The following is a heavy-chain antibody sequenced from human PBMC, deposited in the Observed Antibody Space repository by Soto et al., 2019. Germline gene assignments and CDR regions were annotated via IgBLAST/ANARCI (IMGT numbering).Heavy chain of an antibody. D-gene: IGHD5-18*01. CDR1: GFTFSDYD. CDR2: IGRTGDT. Sequence: EVQLVESGGGLVQPGGSLRLSCAASGFTFSDYDMHWVRQVTGKGLEWVSGIGRTGDTYYTGSVRGRFTNSRENAKNSLYLQMNSLRAEDTAVYHCARDLGYSYGRPLDSWGQGTLVTVSS. J-gene: IGHJ4*02. CDR3: ARDLGYSYGRPLDS. V-gene: IGHV3-13*01.